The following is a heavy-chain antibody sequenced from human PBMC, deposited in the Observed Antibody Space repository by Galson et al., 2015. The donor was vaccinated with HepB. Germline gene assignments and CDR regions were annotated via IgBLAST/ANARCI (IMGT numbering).Heavy chain of an antibody. V-gene: IGHV1-24*01. D-gene: IGHD3-22*01. CDR3: ATVRFYYDSSGYWYYYGMDV. CDR2: FDPEDGET. CDR1: GYTLTELS. Sequence: SVKVSCKVSGYTLTELSMHWVRQAPGKGLEWMGGFDPEDGETIYAQKFQGRVTMTEDTSTDTAYMELSSLRSEDTAVYYCATVRFYYDSSGYWYYYGMDVWGQGTTVTVSS. J-gene: IGHJ6*02.